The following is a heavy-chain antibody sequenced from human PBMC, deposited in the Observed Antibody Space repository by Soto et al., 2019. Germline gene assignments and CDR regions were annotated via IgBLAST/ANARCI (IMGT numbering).Heavy chain of an antibody. CDR3: ASEERYGGPAY. V-gene: IGHV3-48*02. CDR2: ISSSSSTI. J-gene: IGHJ4*02. D-gene: IGHD4-17*01. CDR1: GFTFSSYS. Sequence: TGGALRLPCAASGFTFSSYSINWVRQAPGKGLEWVSYISSSSSTIYYADSVKGRFTISRDNAKNSLYLQMSSLRDEDTAVYYCASEERYGGPAYWAQGTLDPVSS.